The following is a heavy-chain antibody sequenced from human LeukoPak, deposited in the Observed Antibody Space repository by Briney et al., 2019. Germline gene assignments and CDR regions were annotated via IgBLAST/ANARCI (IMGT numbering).Heavy chain of an antibody. CDR2: INPRSGGT. D-gene: IGHD2-21*01. J-gene: IGHJ4*02. CDR3: ARHVSSSGEDS. V-gene: IGHV1-2*02. Sequence: ASVKVSCKASGYIFTNYYMHWVRQAPGQGLEWMGWINPRSGGTNLAQKFQGRVTMTRDTSISAAYMELSRLRSDDTAVYYCARHVSSSGEDSWGQGTLVTVSS. CDR1: GYIFTNYY.